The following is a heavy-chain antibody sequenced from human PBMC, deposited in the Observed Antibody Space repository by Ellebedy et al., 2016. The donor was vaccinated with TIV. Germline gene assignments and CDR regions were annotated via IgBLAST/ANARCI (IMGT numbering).Heavy chain of an antibody. D-gene: IGHD4-23*01. CDR2: INTNTGNT. Sequence: AASVKVSCKASGYTFTSHPLNWVRQAPGRGLKWMGWINTNTGNTESVPGFTGRFVFSLDTSVGTAYLQISSLQAEDTAIYYCARDRYYGGNYRGIDYWGQGTLVTVSS. CDR1: GYTFTSHP. CDR3: ARDRYYGGNYRGIDY. J-gene: IGHJ4*02. V-gene: IGHV7-4-1*02.